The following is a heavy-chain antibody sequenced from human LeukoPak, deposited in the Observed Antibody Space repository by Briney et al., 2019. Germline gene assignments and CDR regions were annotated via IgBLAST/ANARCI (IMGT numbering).Heavy chain of an antibody. V-gene: IGHV3-23*01. D-gene: IGHD5-18*01. Sequence: GGSLRLSCGASGFTFSRYAMSWVRQAPGKGLEWVSAISGSDGTTYYADSVKGRFTISRDNSKYTLPLQMNSLRAEDMAVYYCARGDTAMVDYYYYMDVWGKGTTVTISS. J-gene: IGHJ6*03. CDR2: ISGSDGTT. CDR3: ARGDTAMVDYYYYMDV. CDR1: GFTFSRYA.